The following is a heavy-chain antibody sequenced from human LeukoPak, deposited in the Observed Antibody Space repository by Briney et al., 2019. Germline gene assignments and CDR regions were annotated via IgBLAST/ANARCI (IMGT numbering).Heavy chain of an antibody. D-gene: IGHD2-21*02. CDR2: ISGSGGST. V-gene: IGHV3-23*01. Sequence: PGGSLRLSCAASGXTFSSYAMSWVRQAPGKGLEWVSAISGSGGSTYYADSVKGRFTISGDNSKNTLYLQMNSLRAEDTAVYYCAKALEVTAIFDYWGQGTLVTVSS. CDR3: AKALEVTAIFDY. CDR1: GXTFSSYA. J-gene: IGHJ4*02.